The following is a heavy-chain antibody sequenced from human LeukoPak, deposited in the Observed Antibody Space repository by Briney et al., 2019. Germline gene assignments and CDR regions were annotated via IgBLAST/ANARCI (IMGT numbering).Heavy chain of an antibody. V-gene: IGHV7-4-1*02. J-gene: IGHJ4*02. CDR3: ARSNNDGDYLGVGFDY. CDR2: INTNTGNP. CDR1: GYTFSSYA. D-gene: IGHD4-17*01. Sequence: ASVKVSCKASGYTFSSYAMDWVRQAPGQGLEWMGWINTNTGNPTYAQGFTGRFVFSLDTSVSTAYLQISSLQAEDTAVYYCARSNNDGDYLGVGFDYWGQGTLVTVSS.